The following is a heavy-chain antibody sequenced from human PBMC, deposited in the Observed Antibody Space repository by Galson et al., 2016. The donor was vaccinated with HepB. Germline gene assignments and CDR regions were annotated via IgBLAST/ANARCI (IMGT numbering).Heavy chain of an antibody. D-gene: IGHD6-19*01. CDR3: TTWLSHHFDY. CDR1: GFTFRNYA. CDR2: IDGPTPNT. J-gene: IGHJ4*02. Sequence: SLRLSCAASGFTFRNYALSWVRRAPGKGLEWVSHIDGPTPNTHYADSVRGRFSIYRDNSRDTLYLQMDSLTAEDSAIYYCTTWLSHHFDYWGQGTRATVSS. V-gene: IGHV3-23*01.